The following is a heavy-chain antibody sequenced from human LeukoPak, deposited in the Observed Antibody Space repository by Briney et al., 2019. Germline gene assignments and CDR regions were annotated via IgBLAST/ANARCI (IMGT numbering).Heavy chain of an antibody. J-gene: IGHJ4*02. CDR2: ISPDGDST. D-gene: IGHD2-2*01. Sequence: GGSLRLSCTASGFTFSDYSLSWVRQAPGAGLEWVSAISPDGDSTNDADSVKGRFTISRDNSKSTLYLQMNGLTAEDTALYYCARRLVTAGITDFFDSWGQGTLVSVSS. CDR3: ARRLVTAGITDFFDS. V-gene: IGHV3-23*01. CDR1: GFTFSDYS.